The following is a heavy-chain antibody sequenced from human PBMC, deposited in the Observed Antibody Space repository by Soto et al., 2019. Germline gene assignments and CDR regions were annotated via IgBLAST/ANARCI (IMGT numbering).Heavy chain of an antibody. D-gene: IGHD6-13*01. V-gene: IGHV1-46*01. CDR1: GYTFTNYF. Sequence: ASVKVSCKASGYTFTNYFLHWVRQTPGQGLEWIAIFNPNDGNMSYLPQNFQGRVTMTRDTSTSTVYMELSFLRSEDTAMYYCARRIAAAGTGVGENYYYYGMDVWGQGTTVTVSS. J-gene: IGHJ6*02. CDR2: FNPNDGNM. CDR3: ARRIAAAGTGVGENYYYYGMDV.